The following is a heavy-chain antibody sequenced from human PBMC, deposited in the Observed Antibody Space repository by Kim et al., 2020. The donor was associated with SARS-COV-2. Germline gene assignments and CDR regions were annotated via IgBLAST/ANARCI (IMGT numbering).Heavy chain of an antibody. J-gene: IGHJ6*02. CDR1: GFTFGSYS. CDR3: AREAGTDYYGMDV. V-gene: IGHV3-21*01. D-gene: IGHD6-19*01. CDR2: ISSSSSYI. Sequence: GGSLRLSCAASGFTFGSYSMNWVRQAPGKGLEWVSSISSSSSYIYYADSVKGRFTISRDNAKNSLYLQMNSLRAEDTAVYYCAREAGTDYYGMDVWGQGTTVTVSS.